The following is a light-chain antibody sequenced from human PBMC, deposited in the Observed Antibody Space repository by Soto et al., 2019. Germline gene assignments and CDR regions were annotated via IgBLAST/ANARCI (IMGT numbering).Light chain of an antibody. Sequence: EIVMTQSPATLSVSPGERATLSCRASQSVSSNLAWYQQKPGQAPRLLIYGASTRATDIPARFSSSGSGTDFTLTISSLQSEDFAVYYCQQYNNWPMYTFGQGTKLEIK. CDR3: QQYNNWPMYT. CDR2: GAS. J-gene: IGKJ2*01. V-gene: IGKV3-15*01. CDR1: QSVSSN.